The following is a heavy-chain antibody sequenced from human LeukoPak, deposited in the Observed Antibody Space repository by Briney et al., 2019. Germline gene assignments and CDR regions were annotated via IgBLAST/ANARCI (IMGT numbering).Heavy chain of an antibody. CDR3: ARANVLRFLEWLTYYYYYYMDV. CDR2: INHSGST. Sequence: SETLSLTCTVSGDSISSGTYYWSWIRQPPGKGLEWIGEINHSGSTNYNPSLKSRVTISVDTSKNQFSLKLSSVTAADTAVYYCARANVLRFLEWLTYYYYYYMDVWGKGTTVTVSS. J-gene: IGHJ6*03. V-gene: IGHV4-39*07. D-gene: IGHD3-3*01. CDR1: GDSISSGTYY.